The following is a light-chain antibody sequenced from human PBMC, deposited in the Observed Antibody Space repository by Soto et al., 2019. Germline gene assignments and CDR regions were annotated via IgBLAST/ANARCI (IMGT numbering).Light chain of an antibody. CDR1: QDIIGF. CDR3: QQYDDLPLT. J-gene: IGKJ4*01. V-gene: IGKV1-33*01. Sequence: DIQMTQSPSSLSASVGDTVSITCQASQDIIGFLNWYQSKPGKAPKLLIYDTSNLKRGVPSRFSGSGFGTDFSLTITNLQPEDFAMYYCQQYDDLPLTFGGGTQVEMK. CDR2: DTS.